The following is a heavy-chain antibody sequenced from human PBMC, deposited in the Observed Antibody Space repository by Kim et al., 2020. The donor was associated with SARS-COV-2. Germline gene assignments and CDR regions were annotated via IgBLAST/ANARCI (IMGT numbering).Heavy chain of an antibody. J-gene: IGHJ4*02. Sequence: YADSVNGRFTISRDKSKNTLYLQMNSLRAEDTDVYYCATRGYRYGLYFDYWGQGILVTVSS. V-gene: IGHV3-53*01. CDR3: ATRGYRYGLYFDY. D-gene: IGHD5-18*01.